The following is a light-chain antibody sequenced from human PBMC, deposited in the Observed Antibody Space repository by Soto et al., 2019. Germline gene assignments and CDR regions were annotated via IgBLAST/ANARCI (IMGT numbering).Light chain of an antibody. CDR3: QSADTSGNIEV. J-gene: IGLJ1*01. Sequence: ELAQPPSMSVSPGQTAVITCSGDALPRQYVYWFKQKPGQAPVLVIYQDTRRPPTIPARFSGSASGTTVSLTISGVQADDEADYYCQSADTSGNIEVFGPGTKVTVL. V-gene: IGLV3-25*02. CDR2: QDT. CDR1: ALPRQY.